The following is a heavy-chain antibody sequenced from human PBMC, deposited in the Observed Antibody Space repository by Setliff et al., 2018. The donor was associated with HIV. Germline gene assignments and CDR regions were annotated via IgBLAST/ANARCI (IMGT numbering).Heavy chain of an antibody. V-gene: IGHV3-30*03. CDR3: ARARTVDFWSDSLAH. CDR2: ISNDALQT. D-gene: IGHD3-3*01. Sequence: AGGSLRLSCLASGFQFQPYILHWVRQAPGKGLEWVAVISNDALQTYYADSVRGRFTISRDSTKNALYLKFYNPRPEDTAISYCARARTVDFWSDSLAHWGQGTLVTVSS. J-gene: IGHJ4*02. CDR1: GFQFQPYI.